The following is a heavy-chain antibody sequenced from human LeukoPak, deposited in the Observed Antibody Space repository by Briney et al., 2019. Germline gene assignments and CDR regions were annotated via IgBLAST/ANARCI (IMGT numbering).Heavy chain of an antibody. D-gene: IGHD2-2*01. V-gene: IGHV3-23*01. CDR2: ISSSGSGGNT. Sequence: GGSLRLSCTASGVTLSSYAMSWARQAPGKGLEWVSGISSSGSGGNTYYADSVKGRFTISRDSSKNTLFLHMNTLRAEDTAIYYCAKGVVADYWGQGTLVTVSS. CDR1: GVTLSSYA. J-gene: IGHJ4*02. CDR3: AKGVVADY.